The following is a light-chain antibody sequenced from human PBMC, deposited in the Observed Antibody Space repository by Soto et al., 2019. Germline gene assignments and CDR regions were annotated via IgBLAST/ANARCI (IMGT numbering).Light chain of an antibody. CDR2: CES. Sequence: EIVMTQSPATLSVSPGERATLSCRASQSVSSDLAWYHQKPGHAPRLFIYCESTSATGIPDRFSGSGSGTDFTLTISRLEPEDFAVYYCQQYGSSPPGTFGQGTKVDIK. J-gene: IGKJ1*01. CDR1: QSVSSD. V-gene: IGKV3-20*01. CDR3: QQYGSSPPGT.